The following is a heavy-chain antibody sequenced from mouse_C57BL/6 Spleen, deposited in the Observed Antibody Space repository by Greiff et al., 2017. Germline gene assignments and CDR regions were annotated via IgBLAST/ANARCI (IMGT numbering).Heavy chain of an antibody. D-gene: IGHD3-1*01. Sequence: QVQLQQPGAELVKPGASVKMSCKASGYTFTSYWITWVKQRPGQGLEWIGDIYPGSGSTNYNEKFKSKATLTVDTSSSTAYLQLSSLTSEDSAVYDCARSGGALGIAYWGQGTLATVTA. J-gene: IGHJ3*01. CDR3: ARSGGALGIAY. CDR1: GYTFTSYW. V-gene: IGHV1-55*01. CDR2: IYPGSGST.